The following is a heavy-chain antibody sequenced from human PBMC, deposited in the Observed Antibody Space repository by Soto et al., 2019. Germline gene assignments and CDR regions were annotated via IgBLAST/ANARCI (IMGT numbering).Heavy chain of an antibody. J-gene: IGHJ6*02. CDR2: ISYDGSNK. V-gene: IGHV3-30*18. Sequence: PGGSLRLSCAASGFTFSSYGMHWVRQAPGKGLEWVAVISYDGSNKYYADSVKGRFTISRDNSKNTLYLQMNSLRAEDTAVYYCAKGLVSTNGAPLMDRYNYGMDVWGQGTTVTVSS. CDR3: AKGLVSTNGAPLMDRYNYGMDV. CDR1: GFTFSSYG. D-gene: IGHD2-8*01.